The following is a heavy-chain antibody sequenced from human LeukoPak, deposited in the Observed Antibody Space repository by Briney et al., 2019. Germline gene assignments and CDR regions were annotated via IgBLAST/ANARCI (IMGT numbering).Heavy chain of an antibody. D-gene: IGHD1-26*01. CDR2: INPNSGGT. V-gene: IGHV1-2*06. CDR3: ARGKSGSYYSRSAFDI. J-gene: IGHJ3*02. Sequence: ASVKVSCKASGYTFTGYYVHWVRQAPGQGLEWMGRINPNSGGTNYAQKFQGSVTMTRDTSISTAYMELSRLRSDDTAVYYCARGKSGSYYSRSAFDIWGQGTMVTVSS. CDR1: GYTFTGYY.